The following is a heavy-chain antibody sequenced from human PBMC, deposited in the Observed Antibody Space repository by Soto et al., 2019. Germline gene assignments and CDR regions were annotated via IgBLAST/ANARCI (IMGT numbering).Heavy chain of an antibody. CDR1: GYTFTNSY. V-gene: IGHV1-46*01. Sequence: QVHLVQSGAEVKKPGASVKVSCKASGYTFTNSYMHWVRQAPGQGLEWMGIINPSGGSTIYAQKFQGRVSMTRGTSTSTVYMELSSLRSEDTAVYYCSRRFCSGSSCYYLDFWGQGTLVTVSS. CDR3: SRRFCSGSSCYYLDF. D-gene: IGHD2-15*01. J-gene: IGHJ4*02. CDR2: INPSGGST.